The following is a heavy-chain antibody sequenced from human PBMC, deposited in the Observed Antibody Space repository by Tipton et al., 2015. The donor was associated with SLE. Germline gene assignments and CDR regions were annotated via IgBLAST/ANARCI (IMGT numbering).Heavy chain of an antibody. CDR2: INHSGST. CDR1: GGSFSGYY. CDR3: ARGVGYCSSTSCYTLNY. D-gene: IGHD2-2*02. Sequence: TLSLTCAVYGGSFSGYYWSWIRQPPGKGLEWIGEINHSGSTNYNPSLKSRATISVDTSKNQFSLKLSSVTAADTAVYYCARGVGYCSSTSCYTLNYWGQGTLVTVSS. J-gene: IGHJ4*02. V-gene: IGHV4-34*01.